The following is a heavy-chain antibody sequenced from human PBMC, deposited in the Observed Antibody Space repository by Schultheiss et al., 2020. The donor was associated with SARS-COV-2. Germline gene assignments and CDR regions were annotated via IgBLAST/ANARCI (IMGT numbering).Heavy chain of an antibody. CDR3: ARGYCGGGSCYEGEWFDS. D-gene: IGHD2-15*01. Sequence: SETLSLTCIVSGGSISSYYWSWIRQPAGKGLEWIGRIYTSGSTNYNPSLKSRVTMSIDTSRNQFSLKLSSVTAADTALYYCARGYCGGGSCYEGEWFDSWGQGTLVTVSS. J-gene: IGHJ5*01. CDR2: IYTSGST. V-gene: IGHV4-4*07. CDR1: GGSISSYY.